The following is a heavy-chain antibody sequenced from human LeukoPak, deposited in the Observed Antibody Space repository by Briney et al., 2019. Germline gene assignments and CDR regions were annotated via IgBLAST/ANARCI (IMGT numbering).Heavy chain of an antibody. CDR1: GFSFSSFA. J-gene: IGHJ6*02. CDR2: ITGGHYAT. V-gene: IGHV3-23*01. CDR3: ARSGDRLRYFDWLRQNYYGMDV. D-gene: IGHD3-9*01. Sequence: GGSLRLSCAASGFSFSSFAMTWVRQAPGKALEWVSSITGGHYATYNTDSVKGRFTISRDNAKNTLYLQMNSLRAEDTAVYYCARSGDRLRYFDWLRQNYYGMDVWGQGTTVTVSS.